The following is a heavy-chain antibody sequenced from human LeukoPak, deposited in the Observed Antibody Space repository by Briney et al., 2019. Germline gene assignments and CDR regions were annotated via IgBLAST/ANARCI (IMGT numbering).Heavy chain of an antibody. Sequence: SETLSLTCTVSGGSISSSSYYWGWIRQPPGKGLEWSGSIYYSGSTYYNPSLKSRVTISVDTSKNQFSLKLSSVTAADTAVYYCARHVVAATSTTLKGSYWYFDLWGRGTLVTVSS. CDR2: IYYSGST. CDR3: ARHVVAATSTTLKGSYWYFDL. J-gene: IGHJ2*01. V-gene: IGHV4-39*01. D-gene: IGHD2-15*01. CDR1: GGSISSSSYY.